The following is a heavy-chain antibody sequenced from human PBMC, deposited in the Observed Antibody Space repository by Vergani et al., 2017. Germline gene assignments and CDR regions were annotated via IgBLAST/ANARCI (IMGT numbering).Heavy chain of an antibody. D-gene: IGHD3-22*01. Sequence: QVQLQQWGAGLLKPSETLSLTCAVYGGSFSGYYWSWIRQSPGKGLEWIGEINHSGSTNYNPSLKSRVTISVDTSKNQFSLKLSSVTAADTAVYYCARGGVGSSGYYYHFDYWGQGTLVTVSS. CDR1: GGSFSGYY. V-gene: IGHV4-34*01. CDR2: INHSGST. J-gene: IGHJ4*02. CDR3: ARGGVGSSGYYYHFDY.